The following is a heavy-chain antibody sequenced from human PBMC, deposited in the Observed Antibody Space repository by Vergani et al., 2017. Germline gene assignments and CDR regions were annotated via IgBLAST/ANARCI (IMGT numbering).Heavy chain of an antibody. CDR2: INPSGGHT. CDR1: GYTFSNYY. D-gene: IGHD3-3*01. CDR3: ARDLLPNYDFWSGYSHAYYYYYGMDV. J-gene: IGHJ6*02. Sequence: QVQVVQSGAEVKKSGASVKVSCKTSGYTFSNYYMHWVRQAPGQGLEWMGIINPSGGHTNYAQKFQGRVTMTRDTSTSTVYMELSSLRSEDTAIYYCARDLLPNYDFWSGYSHAYYYYYGMDVWGQGTTVTVSS. V-gene: IGHV1-46*03.